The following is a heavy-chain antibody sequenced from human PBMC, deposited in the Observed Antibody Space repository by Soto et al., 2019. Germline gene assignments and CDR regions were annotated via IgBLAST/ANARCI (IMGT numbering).Heavy chain of an antibody. CDR1: GFTFSNYW. CDR2: TNRGGSSR. CDR3: ARGGGATTPRTDLNY. J-gene: IGHJ4*02. Sequence: EVQLVESGGGLVQPGGSLRLSCAASGFTFSNYWMHWVRQAPGKGLVWVSRTNRGGSSRNYADSVKGRFTISRDNVNNTLHLQMNTLRAEATAVYYCARGGGATTPRTDLNYWGQGTLVTVSS. V-gene: IGHV3-74*01. D-gene: IGHD1-1*01.